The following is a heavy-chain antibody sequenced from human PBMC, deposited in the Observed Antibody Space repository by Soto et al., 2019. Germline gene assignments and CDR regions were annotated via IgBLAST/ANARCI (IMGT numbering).Heavy chain of an antibody. CDR1: GGSISSSSYY. CDR3: ATRVIGRLDDY. Sequence: PSETLSLTCTVSGGSISSSSYYWGWIRQPPGKGLEWIGSIYYSGSTYYSPSLKSRVTISVDTSKNQFSLKLSSVTAADTAAYYCATRVIGRLDDYWGQGTQVTVSS. D-gene: IGHD3-16*01. CDR2: IYYSGST. J-gene: IGHJ4*02. V-gene: IGHV4-39*01.